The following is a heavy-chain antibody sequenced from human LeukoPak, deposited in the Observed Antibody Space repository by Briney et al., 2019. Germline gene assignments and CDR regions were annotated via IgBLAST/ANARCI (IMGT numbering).Heavy chain of an antibody. CDR1: GFTFSTSS. Sequence: GGSLRLSCAASGFTFSTSSMQWVRQAPGKGLEWLAVMSGGGNHYSYGDSVQGRLSISRDNSKNTLYLHMKSLRVEDTAFYYCARGSVATPPSFNYWGQGTLVTVSS. J-gene: IGHJ4*02. V-gene: IGHV3-30-3*01. CDR3: ARGSVATPPSFNY. D-gene: IGHD2-15*01. CDR2: MSGGGNHY.